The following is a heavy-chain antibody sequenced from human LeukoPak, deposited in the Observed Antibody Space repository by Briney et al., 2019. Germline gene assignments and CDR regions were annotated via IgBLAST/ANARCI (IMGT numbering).Heavy chain of an antibody. CDR3: ARHDEVPAIKNGFDV. D-gene: IGHD2-2*01. V-gene: IGHV4-59*11. CDR1: GGSISSHY. CDR2: IYYRGST. J-gene: IGHJ3*01. Sequence: SESLSLTCTVSGGSISSHYWSWIRQPPGKGLEWVGSIYYRGSTNYNPSLKSRVTISVDTSKNQFSLKLSSVTAADTAVYYCARHDEVPAIKNGFDVWGQGTVVTVSS.